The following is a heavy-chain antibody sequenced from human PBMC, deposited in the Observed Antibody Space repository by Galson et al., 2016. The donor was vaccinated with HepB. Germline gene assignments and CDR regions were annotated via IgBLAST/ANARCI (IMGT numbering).Heavy chain of an antibody. J-gene: IGHJ4*02. CDR3: ARGGVIYSDF. CDR1: GGSIISSTSY. V-gene: IGHV4-39*01. Sequence: ETLSLTCTVSGGSIISSTSYWVWFRQTPVKGLEWIGSIYYTGRTYYNPSLKSRLTISVDPSKNQFSLQLSSVTAADTAVYYCARGGVIYSDFWGQGTLVTVSS. D-gene: IGHD2-21*01. CDR2: IYYTGRT.